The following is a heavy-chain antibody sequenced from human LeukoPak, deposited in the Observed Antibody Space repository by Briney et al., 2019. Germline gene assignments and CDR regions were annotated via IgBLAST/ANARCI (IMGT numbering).Heavy chain of an antibody. V-gene: IGHV3-21*04. CDR2: ISSSSSYI. CDR1: GFTFSSYS. D-gene: IGHD6-13*01. Sequence: GGSLRLSCAASGFTFSSYSMNWVRQAPGKGLEWVSSISSSSSYIYYADSVKGRFTISRDNAKNSLYLQMNSLRAEDTAVYYCARESRSSSWYLGHYFDYWGQGTLVTVSS. CDR3: ARESRSSSWYLGHYFDY. J-gene: IGHJ4*02.